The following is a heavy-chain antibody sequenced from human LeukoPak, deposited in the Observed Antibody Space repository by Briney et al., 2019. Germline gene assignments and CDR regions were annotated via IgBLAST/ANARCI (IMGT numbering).Heavy chain of an antibody. D-gene: IGHD6-13*01. CDR1: GYTFTSYG. CDR2: ICAYNGNT. CDR3: ARVGYSSSWYFYGPRGEIDY. V-gene: IGHV1-18*01. J-gene: IGHJ4*02. Sequence: GASVKVSCKASGYTFTSYGISWVRQAPGQGLEWMGWICAYNGNTNYAQKLQGRVTMTTDTSTSTAYMELRSLRSDDTAVYYCARVGYSSSWYFYGPRGEIDYWGQGTLVTVSS.